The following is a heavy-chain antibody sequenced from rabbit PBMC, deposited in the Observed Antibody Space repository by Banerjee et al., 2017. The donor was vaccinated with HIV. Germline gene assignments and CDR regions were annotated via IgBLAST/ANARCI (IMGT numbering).Heavy chain of an antibody. CDR3: ARDLTGVTGWNFNL. D-gene: IGHD7-1*01. CDR2: IYAGSSGST. J-gene: IGHJ4*01. Sequence: QEQLEESGGDLVKPEASLTLICTVSGFDFSSNAMCWVRQAPGKGLEWIACIYAGSSGSTYYASWAKGRFTVSKTSSTTVTLQMTSLTAADTATYFCARDLTGVTGWNFNLWGQGTLVTVS. V-gene: IGHV1S45*01. CDR1: GFDFSSNA.